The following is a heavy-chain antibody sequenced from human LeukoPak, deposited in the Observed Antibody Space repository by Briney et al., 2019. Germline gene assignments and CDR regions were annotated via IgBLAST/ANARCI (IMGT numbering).Heavy chain of an antibody. J-gene: IGHJ6*03. D-gene: IGHD4-11*01. CDR2: IDRSGDST. CDR3: ARGPHDSSKIPTMDV. CDR1: GFTFSNYY. Sequence: ASMKVSCKASGFTFSNYYMHWVRQAPGQGLEWMGMIDRSGDSTVYAQKFQGRVTMTRDMSTTTVYMELSSLRSEDTAVYYCARGPHDSSKIPTMDVWGEGTTVTVSS. V-gene: IGHV1-46*01.